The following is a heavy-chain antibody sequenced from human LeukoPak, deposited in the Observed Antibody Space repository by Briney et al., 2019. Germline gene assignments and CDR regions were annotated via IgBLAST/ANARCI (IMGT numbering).Heavy chain of an antibody. Sequence: GASVKVSCKASGGTFSSYAISWVRQAPGQGLEWMGGIIPIFGTANYAQRFQGRVTITADESTSTAYMELSSLRSEDTAVYYCARGVKEALPRGIVEFYFQHWGQGTLVTVSS. J-gene: IGHJ1*01. V-gene: IGHV1-69*13. D-gene: IGHD3-22*01. CDR3: ARGVKEALPRGIVEFYFQH. CDR1: GGTFSSYA. CDR2: IIPIFGTA.